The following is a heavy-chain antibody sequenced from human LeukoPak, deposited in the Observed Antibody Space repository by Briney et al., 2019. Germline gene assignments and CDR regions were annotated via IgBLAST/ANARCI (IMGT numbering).Heavy chain of an antibody. Sequence: GGSLRLSCAASGFTFSSYAMSWVRQAPGKGLEWVSVIYSGGSTYYADSVKGRFTISRDNSKNTLYLQMNSLRAEDTAVYYCARDSTATMVRGVISSWGQGTLVTVSS. V-gene: IGHV3-53*01. CDR1: GFTFSSYA. J-gene: IGHJ4*02. CDR2: IYSGGST. D-gene: IGHD3-10*01. CDR3: ARDSTATMVRGVISS.